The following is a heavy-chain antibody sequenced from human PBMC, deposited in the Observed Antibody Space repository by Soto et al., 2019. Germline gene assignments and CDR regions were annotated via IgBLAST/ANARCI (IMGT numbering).Heavy chain of an antibody. D-gene: IGHD6-13*01. J-gene: IGHJ4*02. CDR1: GFTFSSYD. Sequence: EVQLVESGGGLVQPGGSLRLSCAASGFTFSSYDMHWVRQATGKGLEWVSAIGTAGDTYYPGSVKGRFTISRENAKNSLYLQMNSLRAGDMAVYYCARGRYSSSGGFDYWGQGTLVTVSS. CDR3: ARGRYSSSGGFDY. V-gene: IGHV3-13*01. CDR2: IGTAGDT.